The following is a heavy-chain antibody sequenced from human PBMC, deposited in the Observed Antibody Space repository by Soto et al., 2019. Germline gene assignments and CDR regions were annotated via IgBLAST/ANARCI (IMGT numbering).Heavy chain of an antibody. J-gene: IGHJ6*02. CDR3: ASVRQLAAPKDGKTAYFYAMDV. D-gene: IGHD1-1*01. CDR1: GDSVSSSDFY. V-gene: IGHV4-61*08. CDR2: VYSTGTT. Sequence: TSETLSLTCAVSGDSVSSSDFYWTWIRQPPGKPLEWIGYVYSTGTTNYSPSLKSRVDMSVDTSGKQFSLKVRSVTAADAPVYFCASVRQLAAPKDGKTAYFYAMDVWGPGTTVT.